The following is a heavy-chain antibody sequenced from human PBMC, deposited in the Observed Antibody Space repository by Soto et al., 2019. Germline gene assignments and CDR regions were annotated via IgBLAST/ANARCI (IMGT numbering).Heavy chain of an antibody. Sequence: QVQLQESGPGLVKPSETLSLTCTVSGGSINNYYWSWIRQPPGKGLEFIGYIYYAGSTTYNPSLMSRVTISVDTSKNQFSLKLTSVTAADTAVYYCARLGGYYQALDSWGQGTLLTVSS. CDR1: GGSINNYY. CDR2: IYYAGST. CDR3: ARLGGYYQALDS. J-gene: IGHJ4*02. V-gene: IGHV4-59*08. D-gene: IGHD3-22*01.